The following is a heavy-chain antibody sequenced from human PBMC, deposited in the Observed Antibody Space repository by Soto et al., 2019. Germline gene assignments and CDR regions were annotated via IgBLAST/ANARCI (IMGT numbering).Heavy chain of an antibody. J-gene: IGHJ6*02. V-gene: IGHV3-64*01. Sequence: EVQLVESGGGLVQPGGSLRLSCAASGFTFSSYAMHWARQAPGKGLEYVSVISSNGGSTYYANSAKGRFTISRDNSKNTLYLQMGSLRAEDMAVYYCARAIWETYGMDVWGQGTTVTVSS. CDR1: GFTFSSYA. CDR3: ARAIWETYGMDV. CDR2: ISSNGGST. D-gene: IGHD3-9*01.